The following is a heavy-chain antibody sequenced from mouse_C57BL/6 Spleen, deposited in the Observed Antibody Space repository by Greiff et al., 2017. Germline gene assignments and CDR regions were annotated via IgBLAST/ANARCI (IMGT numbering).Heavy chain of an antibody. Sequence: EVKLMESGAELVRPGASVKLSCTASGFNIKDDYMHWVKQRPEQGLEWIGWIDPENGDTESASKFQGKATITADTSSNTAYLQLSSLTSEDTAVYYCTTWWLLPRTGTGDWGQGTTLTVSS. CDR2: IDPENGDT. V-gene: IGHV14-4*01. D-gene: IGHD2-3*01. J-gene: IGHJ2*01. CDR1: GFNIKDDY. CDR3: TTWWLLPRTGTGD.